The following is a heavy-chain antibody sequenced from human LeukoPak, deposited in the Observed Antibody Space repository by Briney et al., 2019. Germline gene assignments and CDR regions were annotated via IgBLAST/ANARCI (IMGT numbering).Heavy chain of an antibody. V-gene: IGHV4-59*08. J-gene: IGHJ3*02. CDR1: GGSISSYY. Sequence: SETLSLTCTVSGGSISSYYWSWIRQPPGKGLDWIGYIDYSVSTNYNPSLKSRVTISVDTSKNQFSLKLSSVTAADTAVYYCARHLLVRGVIFDAFDIWGQGTMVTVSS. D-gene: IGHD3-10*01. CDR2: IDYSVST. CDR3: ARHLLVRGVIFDAFDI.